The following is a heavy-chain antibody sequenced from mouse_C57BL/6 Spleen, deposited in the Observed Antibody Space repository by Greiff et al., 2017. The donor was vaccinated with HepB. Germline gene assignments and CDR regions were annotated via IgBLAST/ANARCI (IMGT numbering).Heavy chain of an antibody. CDR2: IDPETGGT. V-gene: IGHV1-15*01. CDR3: TRGNYDYWYFDV. CDR1: GYTFTDYE. J-gene: IGHJ1*03. Sequence: VQLQQSGAELVRPGASVTLSCKASGYTFTDYEMHWVKQTPVHGLEWIGAIDPETGGTAYNQKFKGKAILTADKSSSTAYMELRSLTSEDSAVYYCTRGNYDYWYFDVWGTGTTVTVSS. D-gene: IGHD2-1*01.